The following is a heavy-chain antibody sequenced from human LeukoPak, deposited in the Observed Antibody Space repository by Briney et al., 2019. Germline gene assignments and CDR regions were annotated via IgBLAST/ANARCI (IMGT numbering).Heavy chain of an antibody. D-gene: IGHD3-22*01. CDR2: VNTVSSYI. Sequence: GVSLRLSCAASGFVFSSYSFNWVRQAPGKGLEWVASVNTVSSYIYYADSVRGRFTISRDNAKNSVLLQMNSLRAEDMAMYYCVRLMRNSDSSGYFYYYDNWGQGTLVTVSS. V-gene: IGHV3-21*01. J-gene: IGHJ4*02. CDR1: GFVFSSYS. CDR3: VRLMRNSDSSGYFYYYDN.